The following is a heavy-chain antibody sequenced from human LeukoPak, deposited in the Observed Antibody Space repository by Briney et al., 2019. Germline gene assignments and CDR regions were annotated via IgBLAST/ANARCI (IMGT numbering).Heavy chain of an antibody. V-gene: IGHV4-34*01. CDR3: ARAITIFGVVIIRRYYYYMDV. D-gene: IGHD3-3*01. CDR1: GGSFSGYY. Sequence: SETLSLTCAVYGGSFSGYYWSWIRQPPGKGLEWIGEINHSGSTNYNPSLKSRVTISVDTSKNQFSLKLSSVTAADTAVYYCARAITIFGVVIIRRYYYYMDVWGKGTTVTVSS. J-gene: IGHJ6*03. CDR2: INHSGST.